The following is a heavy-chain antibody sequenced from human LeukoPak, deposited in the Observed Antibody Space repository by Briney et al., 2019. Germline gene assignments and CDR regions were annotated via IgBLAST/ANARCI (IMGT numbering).Heavy chain of an antibody. V-gene: IGHV4-61*08. CDR2: IYYSGRT. CDR3: TRLGLGDEACWFDP. CDR1: GGSISSAGYY. J-gene: IGHJ5*02. Sequence: SETLSLTCTVSGGSISSAGYYWSWIRQHPGKGLEWIGYIYYSGRTSYNPSLKSRVTISVDTSQSQFSLRLSSVTAADTAMYYCTRLGLGDEACWFDPWGQGTLVTVSS. D-gene: IGHD3-10*01.